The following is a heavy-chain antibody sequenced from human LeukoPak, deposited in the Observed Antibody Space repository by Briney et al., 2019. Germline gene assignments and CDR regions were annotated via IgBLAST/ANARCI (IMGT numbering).Heavy chain of an antibody. D-gene: IGHD3-16*01. V-gene: IGHV1-8*03. Sequence: VASVKVSCRASGYTFTHYDINWVRQATGQGLEWMGWMNPNSGNTGYAQKFQGRVTITRNTSISTAYMELSSLRSDDTAVYYCARAPSWGGLSRGSYCFDYWGQGTLVTVSS. CDR2: MNPNSGNT. CDR3: ARAPSWGGLSRGSYCFDY. CDR1: GYTFTHYD. J-gene: IGHJ4*02.